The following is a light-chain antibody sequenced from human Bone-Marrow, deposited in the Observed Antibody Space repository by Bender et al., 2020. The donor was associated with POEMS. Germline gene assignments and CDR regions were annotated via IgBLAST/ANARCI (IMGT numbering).Light chain of an antibody. V-gene: IGLV2-8*01. Sequence: QSALTQPASASGSPGQSLTISCSESYNLVSWYQQHPGKAPKLLIYEGTRRPSGVPARFFGFKSGNTASLTISGLQADDEADYYCSSYAGSNTSVFGGGTKLTVL. CDR2: EGT. CDR3: SSYAGSNTSV. CDR1: YNL. J-gene: IGLJ2*01.